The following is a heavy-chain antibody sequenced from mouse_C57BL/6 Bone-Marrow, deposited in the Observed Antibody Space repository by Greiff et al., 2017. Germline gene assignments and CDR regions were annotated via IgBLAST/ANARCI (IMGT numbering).Heavy chain of an antibody. CDR1: GYTFTSYG. Sequence: QVHVQQSGAELVRPGASVKLSCKASGYTFTSYGISWVKQRTGQGLEWIGEIYPRSGNTYYNEKFKGKATLTVDKSSSTAYMELRSLTSEYSAVYFYARSGLAWFAYWDQGPLITVSA. CDR2: IYPRSGNT. V-gene: IGHV1-81*01. CDR3: ARSGLAWFAY. J-gene: IGHJ3*01.